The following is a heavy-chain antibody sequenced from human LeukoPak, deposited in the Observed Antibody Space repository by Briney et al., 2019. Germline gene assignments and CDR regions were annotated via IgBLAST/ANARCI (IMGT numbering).Heavy chain of an antibody. Sequence: GGSPRLSCAASGFTFSSYSMNWVRQAPGKGLEWVSSISTSSSYIYYADSVKGRFTISRDNAKNSLYLQMNGLRAEDTAVYYCARDESREAAADAYYSGMDVWGQGTTVTVSS. J-gene: IGHJ6*02. D-gene: IGHD6-13*01. CDR2: ISTSSSYI. V-gene: IGHV3-21*01. CDR1: GFTFSSYS. CDR3: ARDESREAAADAYYSGMDV.